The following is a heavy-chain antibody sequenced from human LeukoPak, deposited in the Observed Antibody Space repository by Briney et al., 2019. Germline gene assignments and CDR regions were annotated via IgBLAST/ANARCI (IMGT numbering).Heavy chain of an antibody. CDR1: GYTLTELS. J-gene: IGHJ4*02. CDR2: FDPEDGET. CDR3: ATGRFTILFDY. Sequence: SAKLSCKVSGYTLTELSMHWVPQAPGKEREGMGGFDPEDGETIYAQKFQDRVTMTEDTSTDTAYMELSSLRSEDTAVYYCATGRFTILFDYWGQGTLVTVSS. D-gene: IGHD3-10*01. V-gene: IGHV1-24*01.